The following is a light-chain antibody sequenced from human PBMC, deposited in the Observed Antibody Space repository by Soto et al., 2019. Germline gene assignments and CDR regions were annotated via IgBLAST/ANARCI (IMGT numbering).Light chain of an antibody. CDR1: QSVSSSY. J-gene: IGKJ1*01. Sequence: EIVLTQSPGTLSLSPGERATLSCRASQSVSSSYLAWYQRKLGQAPRLLIYGASVRATGIPDRFSGSGSGTDFTLTISRLEPEDFAVYYCQQYGSSPRTFSQGTKVEIK. V-gene: IGKV3-20*01. CDR2: GAS. CDR3: QQYGSSPRT.